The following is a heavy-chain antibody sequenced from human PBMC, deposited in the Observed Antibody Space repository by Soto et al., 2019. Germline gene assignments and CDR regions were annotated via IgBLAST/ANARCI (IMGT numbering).Heavy chain of an antibody. J-gene: IGHJ4*02. D-gene: IGHD5-18*01. Sequence: QLQLQESGSGLVKPSQTLSLTCAVSGGSISSGGYSWSWIRQPPGKGLEWIGYIYHSGSTYYNPSLKSRGTRSVDRSKNQFSLKLSSVTAADTAVYYCARAGIQLWPLDYWGQGTLVTVSS. CDR1: GGSISSGGYS. V-gene: IGHV4-30-2*01. CDR3: ARAGIQLWPLDY. CDR2: IYHSGST.